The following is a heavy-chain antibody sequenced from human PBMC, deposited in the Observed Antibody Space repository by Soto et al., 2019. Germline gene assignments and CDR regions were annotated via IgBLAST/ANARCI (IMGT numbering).Heavy chain of an antibody. CDR2: IYHSGST. J-gene: IGHJ6*02. Sequence: QLQLQESGSGLVKPSQTLSLTCAVSGGSISSGGYSWSWIRQPPGKGLEWIGYIYHSGSTYYNPSLKSRVTISVDRSKNRFSLKLSSVTAADTAVYYCARGYCSSTSCYYGMDVWGQGTTVTVSS. CDR1: GGSISSGGYS. CDR3: ARGYCSSTSCYYGMDV. D-gene: IGHD2-2*01. V-gene: IGHV4-30-2*01.